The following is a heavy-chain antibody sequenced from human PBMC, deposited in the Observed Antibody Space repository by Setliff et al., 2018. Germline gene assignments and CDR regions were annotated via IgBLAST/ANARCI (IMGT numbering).Heavy chain of an antibody. J-gene: IGHJ4*02. CDR3: TRNFLGWLARF. CDR2: IYHSGST. D-gene: IGHD6-19*01. Sequence: SETLSLTCAVSGYSISSGYYWGWIRQPPGKGLEWIGSIYHSGSTYYNPSLKSRVTISVDTSKNQFSLKLKSVTAADTAVYYCTRNFLGWLARFWGRGTLVTVSS. V-gene: IGHV4-38-2*01. CDR1: GYSISSGYY.